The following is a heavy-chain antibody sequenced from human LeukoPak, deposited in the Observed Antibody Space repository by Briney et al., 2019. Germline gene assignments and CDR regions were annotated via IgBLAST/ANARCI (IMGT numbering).Heavy chain of an antibody. CDR3: ARLTWSMATIY. CDR1: GYTFTSYY. D-gene: IGHD5-12*01. J-gene: IGHJ4*02. V-gene: IGHV1-46*01. Sequence: ASVKVSCKASGYTFTSYYMHWVRQAPGQGLEWMGIINPSGGSTSYAQKFQGRVTMTRNTSISTAYMELSSLRSEDTAVYYCARLTWSMATIYWGQGTLVTVSS. CDR2: INPSGGST.